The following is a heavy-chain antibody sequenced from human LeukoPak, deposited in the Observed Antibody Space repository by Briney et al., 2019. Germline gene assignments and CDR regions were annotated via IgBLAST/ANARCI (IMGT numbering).Heavy chain of an antibody. V-gene: IGHV4-38-2*02. CDR3: TLGSSYKV. J-gene: IGHJ4*02. CDR1: GYSISSGYY. D-gene: IGHD3-10*01. CDR2: IYHSGTT. Sequence: RSETLSLTCTVSGYSISSGYYWGWIRQPPGKGLEWIGSIYHSGTTYYNPSLKSRVTISVDTSKNQFSLKLNSVTAADTAVFYNTLGSSYKVWGQGTLVTVSS.